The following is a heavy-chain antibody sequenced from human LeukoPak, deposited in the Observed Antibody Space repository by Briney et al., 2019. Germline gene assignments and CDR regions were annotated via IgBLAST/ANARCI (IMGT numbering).Heavy chain of an antibody. CDR3: ARARDSSGYYTSPFDY. CDR2: IIPIFGTA. V-gene: IGHV1-69*05. CDR1: GGTFSSYA. D-gene: IGHD3-22*01. Sequence: ASVKVSCTASGGTFSSYAISWVRQAPGQGLEWMGGIIPIFGTANYAQKFQGRVTITTDESTSTAYMELSSLRSEDTAVYYCARARDSSGYYTSPFDYWGEGTLVTVSS. J-gene: IGHJ4*02.